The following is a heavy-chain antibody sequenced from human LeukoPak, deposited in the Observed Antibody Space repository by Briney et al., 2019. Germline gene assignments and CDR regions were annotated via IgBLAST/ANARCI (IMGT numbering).Heavy chain of an antibody. V-gene: IGHV4-59*01. D-gene: IGHD3-16*01. J-gene: IGHJ3*02. CDR1: GGSISSYY. CDR3: AREMITFGGVNGTPMAFDI. Sequence: SETLSLTCTVSGGSISSYYWSWIRQPPGKGLEWIGYIYYSGSTNYNPSLKSRVTISVDTSKNQFSLKLSSVTAADTAVYYCAREMITFGGVNGTPMAFDIWGQGTMVTVSS. CDR2: IYYSGST.